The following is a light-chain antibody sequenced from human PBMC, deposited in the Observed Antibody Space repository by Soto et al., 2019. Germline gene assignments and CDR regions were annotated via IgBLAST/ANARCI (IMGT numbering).Light chain of an antibody. J-gene: IGLJ1*01. CDR1: SSDVGSYNR. Sequence: QSVLTQPPSVSGSPGQSVAISCTGTSSDVGSYNRVSWYQQRPGTAPKLMIYEVTNRPSGVPDRFSGSKSGDTASLTISGLQAEDEADYYCSSYTSSGTYVFGTGTKLTVL. CDR3: SSYTSSGTYV. V-gene: IGLV2-18*02. CDR2: EVT.